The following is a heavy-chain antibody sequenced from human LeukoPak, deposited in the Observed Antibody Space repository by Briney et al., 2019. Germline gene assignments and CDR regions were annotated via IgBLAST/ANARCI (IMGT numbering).Heavy chain of an antibody. CDR1: GDSISSGDYS. Sequence: SQTLSLTCAVSGDSISSGDYSWSWIRQPSGKGLEWIGYIFHSGSSYYNPSLKSRVTISVDTSKNQFSLKLSSVTAADTAVYYCARESYGFQLLHRGYNWFDPWGQGTLVTVSS. CDR3: ARESYGFQLLHRGYNWFDP. V-gene: IGHV4-30-2*01. J-gene: IGHJ5*02. D-gene: IGHD2-2*01. CDR2: IFHSGSS.